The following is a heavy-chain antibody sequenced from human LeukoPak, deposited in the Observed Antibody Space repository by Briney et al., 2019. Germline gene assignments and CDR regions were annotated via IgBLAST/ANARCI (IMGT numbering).Heavy chain of an antibody. Sequence: PGGSLRLSCAASGFTFSSYSMTWVRQAPGKGLEWISSISSSSYSIYYAESVKGRFTISRDNADNSLYLQMNSLRAEDTAVYYCARDEPYYYDSSGDAFDIWGQGTMVTVSS. CDR3: ARDEPYYYDSSGDAFDI. J-gene: IGHJ3*02. V-gene: IGHV3-21*01. CDR1: GFTFSSYS. D-gene: IGHD3-22*01. CDR2: ISSSSYSI.